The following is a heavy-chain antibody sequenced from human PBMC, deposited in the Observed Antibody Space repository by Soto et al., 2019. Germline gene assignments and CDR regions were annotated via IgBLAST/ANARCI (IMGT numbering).Heavy chain of an antibody. Sequence: SETLSLTCSVTGASVSTYSWSWIRQSPGKELEWIGYIHYNGGTNYTPSLRSRVTISVDTSKNQLSLNLASLTAADTAVYYCARGGTYGSAVFNWFDPWGQGTLVTVSS. J-gene: IGHJ5*02. CDR3: ARGGTYGSAVFNWFDP. D-gene: IGHD3-10*01. V-gene: IGHV4-59*02. CDR1: GASVSTYS. CDR2: IHYNGGT.